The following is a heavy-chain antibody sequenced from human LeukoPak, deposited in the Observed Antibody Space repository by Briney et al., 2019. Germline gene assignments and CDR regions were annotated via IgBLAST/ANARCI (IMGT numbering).Heavy chain of an antibody. D-gene: IGHD4-11*01. Sequence: SETLSLTCTVSGGSISNYYWSWLRQPAGKGLEWIGFFYYSGNNEYEPSLKSRVTISGDTSNNQIFLKLSSVTAADTAVYYCARNRGSTVITDHYYYYYMDVWGKGTTVTVSS. V-gene: IGHV4-59*12. J-gene: IGHJ6*03. CDR3: ARNRGSTVITDHYYYYYMDV. CDR1: GGSISNYY. CDR2: FYYSGNN.